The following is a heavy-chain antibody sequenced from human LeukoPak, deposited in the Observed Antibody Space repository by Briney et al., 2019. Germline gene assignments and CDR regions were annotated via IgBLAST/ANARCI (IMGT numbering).Heavy chain of an antibody. D-gene: IGHD6-19*01. CDR2: ISSSSSYI. J-gene: IGHJ4*02. Sequence: GGSLRLSCEASGFSITSYWMSWVRQAPGKGLEWVSSISSSSSYIYYADSVKGRFTISRDNAKNSLYLQMNSLRAEDTAVYYCARDRVSGWPSPDYWGQGTLVTVSS. CDR3: ARDRVSGWPSPDY. CDR1: GFSITSYW. V-gene: IGHV3-21*01.